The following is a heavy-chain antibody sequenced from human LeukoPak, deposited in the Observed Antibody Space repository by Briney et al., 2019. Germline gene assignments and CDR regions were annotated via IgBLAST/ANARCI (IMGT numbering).Heavy chain of an antibody. D-gene: IGHD5-12*01. Sequence: QPGGSLRLSCAASGFTFSSYEMNWVRQAPGKGLEWVSYISSSGSTIYYADSVKGRFTISRDNAKNSLYLQMNSLGAEDTAVYYCARFASIDYFDYWGQGTLVTVSS. V-gene: IGHV3-48*03. CDR3: ARFASIDYFDY. CDR1: GFTFSSYE. CDR2: ISSSGSTI. J-gene: IGHJ4*02.